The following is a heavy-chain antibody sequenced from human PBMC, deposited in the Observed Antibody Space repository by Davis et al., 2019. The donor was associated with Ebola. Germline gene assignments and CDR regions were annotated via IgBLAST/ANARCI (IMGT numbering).Heavy chain of an antibody. CDR1: GYTLTELS. D-gene: IGHD1-26*01. V-gene: IGHV1-24*01. Sequence: AASVKVSCKVSGYTLTELSMHWVRQAPGKGLEWMGGFDPEDGETIYAQKFQGRVTMTEVTSTDTAYMELSSLRSEDTAVYYCATGLRWELLEAWGQGTLVTVSS. J-gene: IGHJ5*02. CDR2: FDPEDGET. CDR3: ATGLRWELLEA.